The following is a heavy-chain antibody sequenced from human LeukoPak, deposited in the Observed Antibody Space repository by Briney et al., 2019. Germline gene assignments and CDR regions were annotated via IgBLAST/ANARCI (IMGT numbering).Heavy chain of an antibody. D-gene: IGHD3-22*01. Sequence: GASVKVSCKASGGTFSSYAISWVRQAPGQGLEWMEGIIPIFGTANYAQKFQGRVTITADESTSTACMELSSLRSEDTAVYYCARDKGYYYDSSGSSSVFDPWGQGTLVTVSS. CDR2: IIPIFGTA. V-gene: IGHV1-69*01. CDR1: GGTFSSYA. J-gene: IGHJ5*02. CDR3: ARDKGYYYDSSGSSSVFDP.